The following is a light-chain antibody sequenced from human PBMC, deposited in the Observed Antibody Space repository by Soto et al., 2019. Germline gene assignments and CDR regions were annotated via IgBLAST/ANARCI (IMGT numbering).Light chain of an antibody. J-gene: IGKJ1*01. CDR2: DAS. V-gene: IGKV1-5*01. CDR1: QSINGW. Sequence: DIQMTQYPSPLSASVGDRVTVTCRASQSINGWLAWYQQKPGKAPKLLIYDASSLHSGVPSRFTGSGFGTEFTLTISSLQPEDFATYYCQQYHRYSRTFGQGTKVDIK. CDR3: QQYHRYSRT.